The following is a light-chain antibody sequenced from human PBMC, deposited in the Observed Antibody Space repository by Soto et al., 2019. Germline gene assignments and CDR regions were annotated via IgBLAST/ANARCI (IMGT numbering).Light chain of an antibody. V-gene: IGLV1-47*01. CDR1: SSNIGSNF. Sequence: QPVLTQPPSASGTPGQRVTISCSGSSSNIGSNFIYWYQQLPGTAPKLLIYRNNERPSGVPDRFSGSKSGTSASLAISGLRSEDEADYHCAAWDDSLSGVVFGGGTKLT. CDR3: AAWDDSLSGVV. J-gene: IGLJ2*01. CDR2: RNN.